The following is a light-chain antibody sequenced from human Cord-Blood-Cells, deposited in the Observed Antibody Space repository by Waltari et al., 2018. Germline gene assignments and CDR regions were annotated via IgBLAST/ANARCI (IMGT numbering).Light chain of an antibody. V-gene: IGKV3-20*01. CDR1: QSVRSSY. CDR3: QQYGSSPRT. J-gene: IGKJ2*01. Sequence: EIVLTQSPGTPSLSPGERATISCRASQSVRSSYLAWYQQKPGQAPRRLIYGASSRATGIPDRLSGSGSGTDFTLTISRLEPEDFAVYYCQQYGSSPRTFGQGTKLEIK. CDR2: GAS.